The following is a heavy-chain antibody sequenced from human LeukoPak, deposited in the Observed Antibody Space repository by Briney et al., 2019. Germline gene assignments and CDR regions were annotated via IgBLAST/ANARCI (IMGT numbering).Heavy chain of an antibody. CDR2: IWSGTNEK. CDR3: AKDRVYGGNSFDY. CDR1: GFTFSNYG. Sequence: GGSLRLSCAASGFTFSNYGMHWVRQAPGKGLEWVAAIWSGTNEKYYADSVKGRSTVSRDNSKNLLYLQMNSLRAEDTAVYYCAKDRVYGGNSFDYWGQGTLVTVSS. V-gene: IGHV3-30*02. D-gene: IGHD4-23*01. J-gene: IGHJ4*02.